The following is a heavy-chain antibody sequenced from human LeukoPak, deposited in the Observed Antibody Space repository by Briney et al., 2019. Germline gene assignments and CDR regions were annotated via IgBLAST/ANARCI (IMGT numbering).Heavy chain of an antibody. V-gene: IGHV3-49*03. CDR1: GFTFGDYA. D-gene: IGHD3-10*01. CDR3: TRDRSWFGELYSNWFDP. Sequence: PGRSLRLSCTASGFTFGDYAMSWFRQAPGKGLEWVGFIRSKAYGGTTEYAASVKGRFTISRDDSKSIAYLQMNSLKTEDTAVYYCTRDRSWFGELYSNWFDPWGQGTLVTVS. J-gene: IGHJ5*02. CDR2: IRSKAYGGTT.